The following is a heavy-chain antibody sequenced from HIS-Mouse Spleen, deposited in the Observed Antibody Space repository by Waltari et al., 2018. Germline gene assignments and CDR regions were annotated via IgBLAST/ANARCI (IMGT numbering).Heavy chain of an antibody. V-gene: IGHV1-8*01. D-gene: IGHD3-3*01. CDR2: MNPNSGKT. Sequence: QVQLVQSGAEVKKPGASVKVSCKASGYTFTSYDINWVRQATGQGLEWMGWMNPNSGKTGNEQKVKGRVTMTRNTAISTAYMELSSLRSEDTAVYYCARVYYDFWSGYYYWGQGTLVTVSS. CDR3: ARVYYDFWSGYYY. J-gene: IGHJ4*02. CDR1: GYTFTSYD.